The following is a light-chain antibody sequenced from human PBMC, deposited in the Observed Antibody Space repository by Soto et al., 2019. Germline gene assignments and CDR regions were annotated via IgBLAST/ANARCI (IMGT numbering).Light chain of an antibody. Sequence: DIQMTQSPSTLSASFGDRVTITCRASQSISVWLAWYQQKAGKAPNLLIYKASRLESGVPSRFSGSGSETEFTLTISGLQPGDSATYYCQQYNSYSPTFGQGTKVDI. J-gene: IGKJ1*01. CDR2: KAS. CDR1: QSISVW. CDR3: QQYNSYSPT. V-gene: IGKV1-5*03.